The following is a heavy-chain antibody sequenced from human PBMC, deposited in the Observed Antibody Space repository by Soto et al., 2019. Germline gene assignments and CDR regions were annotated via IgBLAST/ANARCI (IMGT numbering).Heavy chain of an antibody. J-gene: IGHJ4*02. D-gene: IGHD1-26*01. CDR3: ARSHNDPDPIWPYYPFCFDY. Sequence: PGESLKISCKGSGYSFTSYWIGWVRQMPGKGLEWMGIIYPGDSDTRYSPSFQGQVTISADKSISTAYLQGSSLKASDTAMYYFARSHNDPDPIWPYYPFCFDYWGQGTRVTGSS. CDR2: IYPGDSDT. CDR1: GYSFTSYW. V-gene: IGHV5-51*01.